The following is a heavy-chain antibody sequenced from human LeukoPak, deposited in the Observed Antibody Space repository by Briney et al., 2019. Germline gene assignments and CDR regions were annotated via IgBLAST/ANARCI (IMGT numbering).Heavy chain of an antibody. CDR2: IYYNGST. Sequence: SETLSLTCTVSGGSIMYYYWSWFRQSPGKGLEWIGYIYYNGSTNYNPSLKSRVSISVDTSKNQFSLKVTSVTAADTAVYYCARKGGLFDYWGQGTLVTVSS. CDR1: GGSIMYYY. J-gene: IGHJ4*02. CDR3: ARKGGLFDY. D-gene: IGHD2-15*01. V-gene: IGHV4-59*01.